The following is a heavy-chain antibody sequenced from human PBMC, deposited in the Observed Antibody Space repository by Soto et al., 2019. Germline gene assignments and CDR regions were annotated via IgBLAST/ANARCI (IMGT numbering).Heavy chain of an antibody. V-gene: IGHV4-39*01. J-gene: IGHJ4*02. CDR3: ARHKVKGSITMVRGVIG. CDR1: GGSISSSSYY. D-gene: IGHD3-10*01. CDR2: IYYSGST. Sequence: QLQLQESGPGLVKPSETLSLTCTVSGGSISSSSYYWGWICQPPGKGLEWIGSIYYSGSTYYNPSLKSRVTISVDTSKNQFSLKLSSVTAADTAVYYCARHKVKGSITMVRGVIGWGQGTLVTVSS.